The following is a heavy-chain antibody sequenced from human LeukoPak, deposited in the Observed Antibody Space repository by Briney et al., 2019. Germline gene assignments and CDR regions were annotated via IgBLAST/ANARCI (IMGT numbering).Heavy chain of an antibody. D-gene: IGHD1-1*01. V-gene: IGHV3-30*04. CDR2: ISKDGSNK. CDR1: GFTFSSYS. CDR3: VKRWTGTTIGQQDY. Sequence: GGSLRLSCVASGFTFSSYSMHWVRQAPGKGLEWVTYISKDGSNKYYIDSVKGRFTFSRDNSKNTLYLQMNSLRAEDMAVYYCVKRWTGTTIGQQDYWGQGTLVTVSS. J-gene: IGHJ4*02.